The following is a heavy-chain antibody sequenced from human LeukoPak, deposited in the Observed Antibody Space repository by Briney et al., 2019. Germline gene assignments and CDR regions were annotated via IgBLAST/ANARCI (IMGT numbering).Heavy chain of an antibody. J-gene: IGHJ4*02. CDR1: GGSISSYY. V-gene: IGHV4-59*08. Sequence: SETLSLTCTVSGGSISSYYWSWIRQPPGKGLEWIGYIYYSGSTYYNPSLKSRVTISVDTSKNQFSLKLSSVTAADTAVYYCARVLREIVVVPAALHFDYWGQGTLVTVSS. D-gene: IGHD2-2*01. CDR2: IYYSGST. CDR3: ARVLREIVVVPAALHFDY.